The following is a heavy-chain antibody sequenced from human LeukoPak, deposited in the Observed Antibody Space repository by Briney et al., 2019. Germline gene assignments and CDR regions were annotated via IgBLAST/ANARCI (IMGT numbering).Heavy chain of an antibody. CDR1: GGSISSGGYS. V-gene: IGHV4-30-2*01. Sequence: SETLSLTCAVSGGSISSGGYSWSWIRQPPGKGLEWIGYTYHSGSTYYNPSLKSRVTISVDRSKNQFSLKLSSVTAADTAVYYCARWEYSYGYFDYWGQGTLVTVSS. J-gene: IGHJ4*02. D-gene: IGHD5-18*01. CDR2: TYHSGST. CDR3: ARWEYSYGYFDY.